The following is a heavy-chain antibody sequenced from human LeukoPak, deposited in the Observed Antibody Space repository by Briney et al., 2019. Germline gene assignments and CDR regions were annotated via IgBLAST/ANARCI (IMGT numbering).Heavy chain of an antibody. J-gene: IGHJ6*03. CDR1: GFTFGSYW. D-gene: IGHD4-23*01. CDR2: INVDGIIT. CDR3: AGDRWNYYFMDV. V-gene: IGHV3-74*01. Sequence: GGSLRLSCAASGFTFGSYWMHWVRQVPGKGLVWVSRINVDGIITSYAESVKGRFTISRDNAKNTVFLQMNSLRAEDTAVYYCAGDRWNYYFMDVWGKGTTVTVSS.